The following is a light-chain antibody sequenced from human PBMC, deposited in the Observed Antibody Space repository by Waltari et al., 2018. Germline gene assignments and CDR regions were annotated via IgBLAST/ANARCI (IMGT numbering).Light chain of an antibody. Sequence: SYELTQPSSVSVSPGQTVRITCSGNVLAGKYARWFQQKPGPTPVLIIYKDTARPSGIPERCSGSRSGTTVTLTISGAQVEDEADYYCYAATDNNLRVFGGGTKLTVL. CDR1: VLAGKY. CDR3: YAATDNNLRV. J-gene: IGLJ3*02. CDR2: KDT. V-gene: IGLV3-27*01.